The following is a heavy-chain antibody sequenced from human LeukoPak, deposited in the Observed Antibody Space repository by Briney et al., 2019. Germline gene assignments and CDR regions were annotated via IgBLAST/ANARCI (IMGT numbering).Heavy chain of an antibody. V-gene: IGHV4-31*03. Sequence: PSETLSLTCTVSGGSISSGVYYWSWIRQRPGEGLQWIGYICSSGSAYYNASLKSRVSMSTDTSNNQFSLKLNSVTAADTAVYYCARDGGGSLHGMDVWGQGTTVTVSS. CDR2: ICSSGSA. D-gene: IGHD2-15*01. CDR3: ARDGGGSLHGMDV. CDR1: GGSISSGVYY. J-gene: IGHJ6*02.